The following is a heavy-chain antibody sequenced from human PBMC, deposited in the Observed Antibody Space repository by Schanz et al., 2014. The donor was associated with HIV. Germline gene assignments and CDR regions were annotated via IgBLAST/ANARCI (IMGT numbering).Heavy chain of an antibody. D-gene: IGHD6-13*01. CDR3: ARDSPVAAGTLDY. V-gene: IGHV1-69*01. Sequence: QVQLVQSGAEVKKPGSSVKVSCKASGGTFSNLGINWVRQAPGQGLEWMGGIIPLFGATNYAQKFQGRATITADESTSTAYMELSSLRSEDTAVYYCARDSPVAAGTLDYWGQGTLVTVSS. CDR1: GGTFSNLG. CDR2: IIPLFGAT. J-gene: IGHJ4*02.